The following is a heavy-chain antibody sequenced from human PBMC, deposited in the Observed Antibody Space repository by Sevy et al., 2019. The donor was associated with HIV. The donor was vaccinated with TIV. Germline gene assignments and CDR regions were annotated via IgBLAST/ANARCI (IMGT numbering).Heavy chain of an antibody. V-gene: IGHV3-7*03. CDR1: GFTFSNYW. Sequence: GGSLRLSCAASGFTFSNYWMSWVRQAPGKGLEWVANIKRDGSEKYYGDSVKSRFTISRDNAKTSLYLQMNSLRAEDTAVYYCARDCSSATCLWGLDVWGQWTTVTVSS. CDR3: ARDCSSATCLWGLDV. D-gene: IGHD2-2*01. J-gene: IGHJ6*02. CDR2: IKRDGSEK.